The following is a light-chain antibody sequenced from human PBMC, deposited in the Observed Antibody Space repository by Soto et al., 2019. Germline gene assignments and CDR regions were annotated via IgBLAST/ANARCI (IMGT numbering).Light chain of an antibody. Sequence: DIQMTQSPSTLSASVGDRVTITSRASQSISSWLAWYQQKPGKAPKLLIYDASSLESGVPSRFSGSGSGTEFTLTISSLQPDDFATYYCHQYNSYSWTFGQGTKVDSK. CDR1: QSISSW. CDR3: HQYNSYSWT. CDR2: DAS. V-gene: IGKV1-5*01. J-gene: IGKJ1*01.